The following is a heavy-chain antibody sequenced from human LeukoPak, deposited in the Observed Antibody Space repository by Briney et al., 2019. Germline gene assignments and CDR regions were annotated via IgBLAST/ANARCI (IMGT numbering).Heavy chain of an antibody. CDR2: VHDTGST. CDR3: ARDTPKVMVRGARDSKFDY. Sequence: SSETLSLTCTVSGGSIINYYWSWIRQPPGKGLEWIGYVHDTGSTNYNPSLKSRVTISVDTSKNQFSLKLSSVTAADTAVYYCARDTPKVMVRGARDSKFDYWGQGTLVTVSS. V-gene: IGHV4-59*12. J-gene: IGHJ4*02. D-gene: IGHD3-10*01. CDR1: GGSIINYY.